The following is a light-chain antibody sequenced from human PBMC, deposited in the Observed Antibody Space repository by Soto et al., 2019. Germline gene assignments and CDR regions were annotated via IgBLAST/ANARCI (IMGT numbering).Light chain of an antibody. CDR2: GSS. J-gene: IGKJ1*01. CDR1: QGVSDW. CDR3: QQYNNWPPWT. V-gene: IGKV1-5*01. Sequence: DIQMTQAPSTLSASVPDRVTITCRASQGVSDWVAWYQQKPGEAPKLLIYGSSSLLSGVPSRFSGTRSGTEFTLTINSLQSEDFAVYYCQQYNNWPPWTFGQGTKVDIK.